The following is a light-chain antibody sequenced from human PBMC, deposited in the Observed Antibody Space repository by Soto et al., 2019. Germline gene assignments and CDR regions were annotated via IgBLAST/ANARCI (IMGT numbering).Light chain of an antibody. J-gene: IGLJ1*01. CDR3: AAWDASLNGYV. V-gene: IGLV1-44*01. CDR2: NDN. Sequence: QSVLTQPPSASGTPGQMVTISCSGSSSNIGSNTVNWYQQLPGTAPKLLIYNDNQRPSGVPDRFSGSKSGTSASLAISGLQSGDEADYACAAWDASLNGYVFGTGTKVTVL. CDR1: SSNIGSNT.